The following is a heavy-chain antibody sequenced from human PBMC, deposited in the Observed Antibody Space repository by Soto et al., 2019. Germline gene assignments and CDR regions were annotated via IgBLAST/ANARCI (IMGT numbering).Heavy chain of an antibody. CDR2: ISYDGSNK. D-gene: IGHD2-15*01. Sequence: GGSLRLSCAASGFTFSSYGMHWVRQAPGKGLEWVAVISYDGSNKYYADSVKGRFPISRDNSKKTLYLQMNSLRAEEKAVYYCAKDGNSSGGSCYSPSHKTGEYYYYYMDVWGKGTTVTVSS. V-gene: IGHV3-30*18. J-gene: IGHJ6*03. CDR3: AKDGNSSGGSCYSPSHKTGEYYYYYMDV. CDR1: GFTFSSYG.